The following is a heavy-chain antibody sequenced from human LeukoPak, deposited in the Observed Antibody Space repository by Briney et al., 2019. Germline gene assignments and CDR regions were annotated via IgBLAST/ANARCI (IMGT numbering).Heavy chain of an antibody. CDR3: ARLAIRYCDWNVWYFDS. V-gene: IGHV4-39*01. CDR1: GGSLSSTSYY. Sequence: SETLSLTCTLSGGSLSSTSYYWGWIRQPPGTGLEWIGSIYYSGSTHYNSSLKSRLTISVDTSKNQFSLKLSSVTAADTAVYYGARLAIRYCDWNVWYFDSWGQGTLVTVSS. D-gene: IGHD3-9*01. J-gene: IGHJ4*02. CDR2: IYYSGST.